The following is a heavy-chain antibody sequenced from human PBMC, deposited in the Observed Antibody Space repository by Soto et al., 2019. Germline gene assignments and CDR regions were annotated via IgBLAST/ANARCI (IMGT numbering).Heavy chain of an antibody. CDR2: SSTYNGNT. CDR3: VRDHHDFSSDYHYYHMDV. Sequence: ASVKVSCKASGYTLSNYGISWVRQAPGQGLEWMGWSSTYNGNTKYAKKFQGRVTMTTDTSTSTAYMELRSLRSDGTAVYYCVRDHHDFSSDYHYYHMDVWGKGTTVTVSS. V-gene: IGHV1-18*01. J-gene: IGHJ6*03. CDR1: GYTLSNYG. D-gene: IGHD3-3*01.